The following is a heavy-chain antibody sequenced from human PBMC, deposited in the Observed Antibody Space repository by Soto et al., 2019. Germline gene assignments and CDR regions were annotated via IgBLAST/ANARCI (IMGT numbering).Heavy chain of an antibody. Sequence: SETLSLTCAVSGGSISSGGYYWSWIRQHPGKGLEWIGYIYYCGSTYYNPSLKSRVTISVDTSKNQFSLKLSSVTAADTAVYYCASRKSSPYLDNWGQGTLVTVSS. J-gene: IGHJ4*02. D-gene: IGHD3-10*01. V-gene: IGHV4-31*11. CDR1: GGSISSGGYY. CDR3: ASRKSSPYLDN. CDR2: IYYCGST.